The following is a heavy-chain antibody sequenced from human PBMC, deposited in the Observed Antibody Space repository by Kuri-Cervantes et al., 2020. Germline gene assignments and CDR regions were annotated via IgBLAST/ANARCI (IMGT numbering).Heavy chain of an antibody. CDR3: ARGLFYGDYDRVSVKLYFDL. CDR1: GYSISSGYY. CDR2: IYHSGST. Sequence: SETLSLTCTVSGYSISSGYYWGWIRQPPGKGQEWIGSIYHSGSTYYNPSLKSRVTISVDTSKNQFSLKLSSVTAADTAVYYCARGLFYGDYDRVSVKLYFDLWGRGTLVTVSS. D-gene: IGHD4-17*01. V-gene: IGHV4-38-2*02. J-gene: IGHJ2*01.